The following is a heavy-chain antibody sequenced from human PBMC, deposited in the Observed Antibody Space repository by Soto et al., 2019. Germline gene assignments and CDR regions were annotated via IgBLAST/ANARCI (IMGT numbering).Heavy chain of an antibody. V-gene: IGHV4-28*01. D-gene: IGHD4-17*01. CDR3: ARTYGDEAFDI. CDR2: IYYSGST. Sequence: SETLSLTCAVSGYSISSSNWWGWIRQPPGKGLEWIGYIYYSGSTYYNPSLKSRVTMSVDTSKNQFSLKLSSVTAVDTAVYYCARTYGDEAFDIWGQGTVVTVSS. CDR1: GYSISSSNW. J-gene: IGHJ3*02.